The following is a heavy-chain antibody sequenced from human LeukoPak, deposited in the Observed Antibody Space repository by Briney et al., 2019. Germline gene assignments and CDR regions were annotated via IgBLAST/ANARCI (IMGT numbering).Heavy chain of an antibody. Sequence: QTGGSLRLSCAASGFTVSSNYMSWVRQAPGKGLEWVSVIYSGGSTYYADSVKGRFTISRDNSKNTLYLQMNSLRAEDTAVYYCVTNNPFDPWGQGTLVTVSS. D-gene: IGHD1-14*01. CDR1: GFTVSSNY. J-gene: IGHJ5*02. CDR2: IYSGGST. V-gene: IGHV3-53*05. CDR3: VTNNPFDP.